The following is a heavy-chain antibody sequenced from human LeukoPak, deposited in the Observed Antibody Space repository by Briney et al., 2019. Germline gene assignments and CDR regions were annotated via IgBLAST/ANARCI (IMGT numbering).Heavy chain of an antibody. CDR1: GGSISSYY. J-gene: IGHJ4*02. D-gene: IGHD3-16*01. CDR2: IYYSGST. V-gene: IGHV4-59*12. CDR3: ARGPSLYYDYVWGSHKVFDY. Sequence: PSETLSLTCTVSGGSISSYYWSWIRQPPGKGLEWIGYIYYSGSTNYNPSLKSRVTISVDTSKNQFSLKLSSVTAADTAVYYCARGPSLYYDYVWGSHKVFDYWGQGTLVTVSS.